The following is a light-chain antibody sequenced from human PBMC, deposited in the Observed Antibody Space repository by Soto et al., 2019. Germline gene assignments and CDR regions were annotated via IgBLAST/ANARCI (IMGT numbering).Light chain of an antibody. CDR1: RGISHY. CDR2: GAS. CDR3: LQHNTYPLS. J-gene: IGKJ4*01. Sequence: DLQMTQSPSAMSASVGDRVTITCRASRGISHYLAWFQQRPGKVPKRLIYGASTLESGVPSRFSGSVSGTEFTLTISSLQPEDFATYYCLQHNTYPLSFGGGTKVAMK. V-gene: IGKV1-17*03.